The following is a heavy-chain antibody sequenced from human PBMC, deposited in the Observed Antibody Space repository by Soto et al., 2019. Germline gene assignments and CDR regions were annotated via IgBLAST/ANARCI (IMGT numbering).Heavy chain of an antibody. Sequence: SETLSLTCTVSGGSISSYYWSWIRQPPGKGLEWIGYIYYSGSTNYNPSLKSRVTISVDTSKNQFSLKLSSVTAADTAVYYCARGQEFSYCGGDCPHQYFDYWGQGTLVTVSS. CDR2: IYYSGST. D-gene: IGHD2-21*01. V-gene: IGHV4-59*01. J-gene: IGHJ4*02. CDR3: ARGQEFSYCGGDCPHQYFDY. CDR1: GGSISSYY.